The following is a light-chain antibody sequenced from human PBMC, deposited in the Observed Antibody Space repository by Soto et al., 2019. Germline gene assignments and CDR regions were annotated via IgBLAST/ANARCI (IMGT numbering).Light chain of an antibody. Sequence: EIVMTQSPATLSVSPGERATLSCRASQSVSSNLAWYQQKPGQAPRLLIYGASTRATGIPARFSGSGSGTEFTLTISSLQSXDFAVYYCQQYNNWPLTFGQGTKVDIK. CDR1: QSVSSN. CDR3: QQYNNWPLT. J-gene: IGKJ1*01. V-gene: IGKV3-15*01. CDR2: GAS.